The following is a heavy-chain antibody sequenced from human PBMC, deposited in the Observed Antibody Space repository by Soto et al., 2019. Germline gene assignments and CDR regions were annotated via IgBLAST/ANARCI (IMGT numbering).Heavy chain of an antibody. CDR1: GYTFTGYY. CDR2: INPNSGGT. D-gene: IGHD3-3*02. J-gene: IGHJ4*02. Sequence: QVQLVQSGAEVKKPGASVKVSCKASGYTFTGYYMHWVRQAPGQGLEWMGWINPNSGGTNYAQKFQGWVTMTRDTSISTAYMELSRLRSDDTAVYYCASVPNNGWQHFYFDYWGQGTLVTVSS. CDR3: ASVPNNGWQHFYFDY. V-gene: IGHV1-2*04.